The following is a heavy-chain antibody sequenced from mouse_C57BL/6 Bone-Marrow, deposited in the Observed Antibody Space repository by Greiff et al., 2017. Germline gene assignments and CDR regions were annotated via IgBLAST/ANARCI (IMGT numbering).Heavy chain of an antibody. CDR2: IDPETGGT. CDR3: TSWLTFYAMDY. Sequence: QVQLKQSGAELVRPGASVTLSCKASGYTFPDYEMHWVKQTPVHGLEWIGAIDPETGGTAYNQKFKGTAILTADKSSSTAYMELRSLTSEDSAVYYCTSWLTFYAMDYWGQGTSVTVSS. D-gene: IGHD2-2*01. V-gene: IGHV1-15*01. J-gene: IGHJ4*01. CDR1: GYTFPDYE.